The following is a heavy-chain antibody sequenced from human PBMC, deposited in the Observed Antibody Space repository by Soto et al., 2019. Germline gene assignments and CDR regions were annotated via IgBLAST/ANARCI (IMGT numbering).Heavy chain of an antibody. D-gene: IGHD3-10*01. J-gene: IGHJ4*02. V-gene: IGHV3-23*01. CDR2: ITDTGGDA. Sequence: EVQLLESGGDLIQPGGSLRLSCVASGLTFGSRAMSWVRQSPGEGLEWVSTITDTGGDAKYADSVRGRFAISRDNSKNTLYLQMSALSAEDSALYFCVRGSKDSYPGSRIFDFWGRGTLVTVSS. CDR1: GLTFGSRA. CDR3: VRGSKDSYPGSRIFDF.